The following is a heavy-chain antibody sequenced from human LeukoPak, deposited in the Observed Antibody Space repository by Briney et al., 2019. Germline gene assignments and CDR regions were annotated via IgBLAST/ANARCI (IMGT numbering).Heavy chain of an antibody. Sequence: SQTLSLTCTVSGGLISSGSYYWSWIRQPAGKGLEWIGRIYTSGSTNYNPSLKSRVTISVDTSKNQFSLKLSSVTAADTAVYYCARAPPEWELLSYFDYWGQGTLVTVSS. CDR3: ARAPPEWELLSYFDY. D-gene: IGHD1-26*01. CDR1: GGLISSGSYY. V-gene: IGHV4-61*02. CDR2: IYTSGST. J-gene: IGHJ4*02.